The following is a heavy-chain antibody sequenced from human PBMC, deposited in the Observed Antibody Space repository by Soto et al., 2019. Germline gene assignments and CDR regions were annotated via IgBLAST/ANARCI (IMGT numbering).Heavy chain of an antibody. CDR1: GYTFTGYY. J-gene: IGHJ4*02. CDR2: INPNSGGT. CDR3: ARGPLEVATISLYYFDY. Sequence: ASVKVSCKASGYTFTGYYMHWVRQAPGQGLEWMGWINPNSGGTNYAQKFQGWVTMTRDTSISTAYMELSRLRSDDTAVYYCARGPLEVATISLYYFDYWGQGTLVTVSS. D-gene: IGHD5-12*01. V-gene: IGHV1-2*04.